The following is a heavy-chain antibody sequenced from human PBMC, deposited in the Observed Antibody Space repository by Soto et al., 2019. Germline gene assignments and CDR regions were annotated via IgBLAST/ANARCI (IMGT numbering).Heavy chain of an antibody. J-gene: IGHJ6*03. CDR2: ISSNGVGT. Sequence: EVQLAESGGGLAQPGGSLRRSCGASGFTLSGYAMDWVRQAPGKGLEYVSGISSNGVGTYYANSVQGRFTISRDNSKNTVYLQMGSLRPEDMAVYYCARRARPDFYYMDVWGKGTTVTVSS. D-gene: IGHD6-6*01. CDR1: GFTLSGYA. CDR3: ARRARPDFYYMDV. V-gene: IGHV3-64*01.